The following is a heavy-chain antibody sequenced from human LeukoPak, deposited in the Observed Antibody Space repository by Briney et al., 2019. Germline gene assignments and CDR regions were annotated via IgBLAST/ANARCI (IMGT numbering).Heavy chain of an antibody. J-gene: IGHJ5*02. V-gene: IGHV4-34*01. D-gene: IGHD5-18*01. CDR3: ARYANLEGYRYGP. CDR2: INHSGST. Sequence: PSETLSLTCAVYGGSFSGYYWSWIRQPPGKGLEWIGEINHSGSTNYNPSLKSRVTISVDTSKNQFSLKLSSVTAADTAVYYCARYANLEGYRYGPWGQGTLVTVSS. CDR1: GGSFSGYY.